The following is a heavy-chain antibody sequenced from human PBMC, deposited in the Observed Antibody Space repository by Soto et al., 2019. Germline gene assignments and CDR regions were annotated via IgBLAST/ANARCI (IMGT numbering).Heavy chain of an antibody. CDR3: ARRARTATTNWGAFDV. D-gene: IGHD1-7*01. V-gene: IGHV3-23*01. CDR2: ISYSADKT. CDR1: GFTFNTYV. J-gene: IGHJ3*01. Sequence: XVSLRLSCAASGFTFNTYVMNWVRQAAGKGLEWVSTISYSADKTHYADSVKGRFTISRDNSRDTLFLQMNSLRADDAAVYYCARRARTATTNWGAFDVWGQGTMVTVSS.